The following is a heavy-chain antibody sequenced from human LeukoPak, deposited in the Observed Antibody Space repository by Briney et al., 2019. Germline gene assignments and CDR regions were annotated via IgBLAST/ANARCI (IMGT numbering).Heavy chain of an antibody. V-gene: IGHV4-59*08. CDR3: ARVSLQWRYAFDI. J-gene: IGHJ3*02. Sequence: SETLSLTCTVSGDSISGYYWSWIRQSPGKGLEWIAYINYSGRTNYNLSLKNRVTISVDTSNNQFSLRLSSVTAADTAVYYCARVSLQWRYAFDIWGQGTMVTVSS. CDR1: GDSISGYY. D-gene: IGHD6-19*01. CDR2: INYSGRT.